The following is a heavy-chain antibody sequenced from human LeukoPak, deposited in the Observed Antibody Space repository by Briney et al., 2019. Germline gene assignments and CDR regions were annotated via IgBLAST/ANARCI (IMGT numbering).Heavy chain of an antibody. D-gene: IGHD2-8*01. J-gene: IGHJ6*03. CDR1: GGTFSSYA. CDR2: IIPIFGTA. Sequence: SVKVSCKASGGTFSSYAISWVRQAPGQGLEWMGGIIPIFGTANYAQKFQGRVTITADKSTSTAYMELSSLRSDDTAVYYCARNGAPGPHYYYMDVWGKGTTVTVSS. V-gene: IGHV1-69*06. CDR3: ARNGAPGPHYYYMDV.